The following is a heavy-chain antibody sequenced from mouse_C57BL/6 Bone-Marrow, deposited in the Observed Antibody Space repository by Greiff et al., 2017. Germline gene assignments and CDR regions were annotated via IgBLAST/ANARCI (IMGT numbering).Heavy chain of an antibody. CDR3: ARVYDGYYYAMDY. Sequence: VKLMESGPGLVAPSQSLSITCTVSGFSLTSYGVHWVRQPPGKGLEWLGVIWAGGSTNYNSALMSRLSISKDNSKSQVFLKMNSLQTDDTAMYYCARVYDGYYYAMDYWGQGTSVTVSS. V-gene: IGHV2-9*02. CDR1: GFSLTSYG. J-gene: IGHJ4*01. D-gene: IGHD2-3*01. CDR2: IWAGGST.